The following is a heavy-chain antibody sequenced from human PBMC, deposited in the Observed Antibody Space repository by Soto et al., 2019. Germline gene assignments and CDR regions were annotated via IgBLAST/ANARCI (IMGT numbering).Heavy chain of an antibody. D-gene: IGHD5-12*01. V-gene: IGHV4-4*07. CDR3: AREGSYSAYNFAHGIQLWAFDF. CDR1: GGSINTSY. J-gene: IGHJ4*02. Sequence: SETLSLTCTVSGGSINTSYWSWVRQPAGKGLEWIGRIFSSGSTSFNPSLESRVAMSVDTSKNPFSLNLSSVTAADMAVYYCAREGSYSAYNFAHGIQLWAFDFWGQGALVTVSS. CDR2: IFSSGST.